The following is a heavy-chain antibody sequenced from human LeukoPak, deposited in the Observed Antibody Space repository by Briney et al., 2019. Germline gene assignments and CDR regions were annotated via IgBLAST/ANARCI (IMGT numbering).Heavy chain of an antibody. D-gene: IGHD3-10*01. CDR1: GFTVSSNY. J-gene: IGHJ6*02. CDR2: IYSGGST. CDR3: ARDFLFSPYGSGRPYYYYGMDV. Sequence: PGGSLRLSCAASGFTVSSNYMSWVRQAPGKGLEWVSVIYSGGSTYYADSVKGRFTISRDNSKNTLYLQMNSLRAEDTAVYYCARDFLFSPYGSGRPYYYYGMDVWGQGTTVTVSS. V-gene: IGHV3-53*01.